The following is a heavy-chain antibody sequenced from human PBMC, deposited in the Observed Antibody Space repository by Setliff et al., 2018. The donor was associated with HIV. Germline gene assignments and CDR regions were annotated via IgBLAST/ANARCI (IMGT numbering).Heavy chain of an antibody. J-gene: IGHJ4*02. V-gene: IGHV4-39*01. CDR2: VSQSGST. CDR3: VNPSGAMGDFDS. CDR1: GVSINRTDHY. D-gene: IGHD3-16*01. Sequence: PSETLSLTCSVSGVSINRTDHYWGWIRQSPGKRLEWIGSVSQSGSTYYNPSLKSRITISVDRSKNLFSLKLISVTAADQGVYYCVNPSGAMGDFDSWGQGTLVTVSS.